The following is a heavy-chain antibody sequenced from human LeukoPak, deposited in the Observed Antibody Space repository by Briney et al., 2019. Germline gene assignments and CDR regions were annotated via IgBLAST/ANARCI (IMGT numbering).Heavy chain of an antibody. Sequence: ASVKVSCTASGGTFSSYAISWVRQAPGQGLEWMGRIIPIFGTANYAQKFQGRVTITTDESTSTAYMELSSLRSEDTAVYYCARRRESSGLIFDYWGQGTLVTVSS. D-gene: IGHD6-19*01. J-gene: IGHJ4*02. CDR1: GGTFSSYA. CDR2: IIPIFGTA. V-gene: IGHV1-69*05. CDR3: ARRRESSGLIFDY.